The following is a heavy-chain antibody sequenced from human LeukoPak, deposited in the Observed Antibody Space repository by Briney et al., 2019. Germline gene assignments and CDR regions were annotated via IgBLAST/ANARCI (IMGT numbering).Heavy chain of an antibody. CDR3: ASEPPAGDWFDP. D-gene: IGHD2-8*02. J-gene: IGHJ5*02. V-gene: IGHV3-7*01. CDR2: IKQDGSEK. CDR1: GFTFSSYW. Sequence: GGSLRLSCAASGFTFSSYWMSWVRQATGKGLEWVANIKQDGSEKYYVDSVKGRFTISRDNAKNSLYLQMNSLRAEDTAVYYCASEPPAGDWFDPWGQGTLVTVSS.